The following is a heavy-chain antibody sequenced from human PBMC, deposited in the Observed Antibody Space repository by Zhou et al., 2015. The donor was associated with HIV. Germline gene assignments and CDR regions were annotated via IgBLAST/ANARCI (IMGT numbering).Heavy chain of an antibody. V-gene: IGHV1-69*12. CDR3: ARAKFGGYSYGYVGYYYGMDV. Sequence: QVQLVQSGAEVKKPGSSVKVSCKASGGTFSSYAISWVRQAPGQGLEWMGGIIPIFGTANYAQKFQGRVTITADESTSTAYMELSSLRSEDTAVYYCARAKFGGYSYGYVGYYYGMDVWGQGTLVTVSS. CDR1: GGTFSSYA. J-gene: IGHJ6*02. D-gene: IGHD5-18*01. CDR2: IIPIFGTA.